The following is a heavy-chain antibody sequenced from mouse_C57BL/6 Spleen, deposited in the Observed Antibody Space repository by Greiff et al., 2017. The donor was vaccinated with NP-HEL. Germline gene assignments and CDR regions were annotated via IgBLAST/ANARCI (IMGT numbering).Heavy chain of an antibody. CDR1: GYSITSGYY. Sequence: EESGPGLVKPSQSLSLTCSVTGYSITSGYYWNWIRQFPGNKLEWMGYISYDGSNNYNPSLKNRISITRDTSKNQFFLKLNSVTTEDTATYYCAREEGGYFDVWGTGTTVTVSS. J-gene: IGHJ1*03. D-gene: IGHD3-3*01. CDR2: ISYDGSN. CDR3: AREEGGYFDV. V-gene: IGHV3-6*01.